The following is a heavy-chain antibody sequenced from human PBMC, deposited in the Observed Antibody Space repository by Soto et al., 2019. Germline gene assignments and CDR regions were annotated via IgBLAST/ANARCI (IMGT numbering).Heavy chain of an antibody. CDR3: ANNGREGNVLRFLEWFPDY. J-gene: IGHJ4*02. Sequence: GGSLRLSCAASGFTFSSYGMHWVRQAPGKGLEWVAVISYDGSNKYYADSVKGRFTISRDNSKNTLYLQMNSLRAEDTAVYYCANNGREGNVLRFLEWFPDYWGQGTLVTVSS. CDR1: GFTFSSYG. V-gene: IGHV3-30*18. CDR2: ISYDGSNK. D-gene: IGHD3-3*01.